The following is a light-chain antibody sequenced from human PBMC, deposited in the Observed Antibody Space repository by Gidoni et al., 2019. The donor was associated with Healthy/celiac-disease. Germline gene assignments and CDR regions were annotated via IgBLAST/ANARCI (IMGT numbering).Light chain of an antibody. Sequence: DIVMTQSPLSLPVTPVEPASISCRSTQSLLHSNGYNYLDWYLQKPGQSPQLLIYLGSNRASGVPDMFSGSGSGTDFTLKISRVEAEDVGVYYCMQALQTSWTFGQGTKVETK. CDR3: MQALQTSWT. V-gene: IGKV2-28*01. J-gene: IGKJ1*01. CDR1: QSLLHSNGYNY. CDR2: LGS.